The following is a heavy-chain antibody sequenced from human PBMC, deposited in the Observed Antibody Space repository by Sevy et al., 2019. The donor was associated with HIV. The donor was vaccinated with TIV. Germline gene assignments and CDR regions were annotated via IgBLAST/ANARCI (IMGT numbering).Heavy chain of an antibody. V-gene: IGHV4-39*01. Sequence: SETLSLTCTVSGGSISSSSYYWGWIRQPPGKGLGWIGSIYYSGSTYYNPSLTSRVTISVETSQNQFSLKLSSVTAADTAVYYCARFYSSSWEIDYWGQGTLVTVSS. D-gene: IGHD6-13*01. CDR1: GGSISSSSYY. CDR3: ARFYSSSWEIDY. CDR2: IYYSGST. J-gene: IGHJ4*02.